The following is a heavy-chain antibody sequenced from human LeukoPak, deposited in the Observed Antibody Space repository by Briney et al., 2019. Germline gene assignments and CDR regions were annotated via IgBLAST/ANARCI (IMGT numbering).Heavy chain of an antibody. CDR2: INHSGST. CDR1: GGSFSGCY. CDR3: ARGGGSSSWSFDH. Sequence: PETLSLTCGVYGGSFSGCYWTWIRQPPGKGLEWIGEINHSGSTNYNPSLKSRVTISVDTSKDQFSLKLSSVTAADTAVYYCARGGGSSSWSFDHWGQGTLVTVSS. J-gene: IGHJ4*02. V-gene: IGHV4-34*01. D-gene: IGHD6-13*01.